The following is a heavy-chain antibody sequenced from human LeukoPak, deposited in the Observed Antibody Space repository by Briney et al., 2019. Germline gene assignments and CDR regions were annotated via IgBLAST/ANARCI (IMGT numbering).Heavy chain of an antibody. D-gene: IGHD3-22*01. J-gene: IGHJ4*02. V-gene: IGHV1-69*01. CDR2: IIPIFGTA. Sequence: SVKVSCKASGGTFSSYAISWVRQAPGQGLEWMGGIIPIFGTANYAQKFQGRVTITADESAGTAYMELSSLRSEDTAVYYCARDRGYYYDSSGYYPYYWGQGTLVTVSS. CDR1: GGTFSSYA. CDR3: ARDRGYYYDSSGYYPYY.